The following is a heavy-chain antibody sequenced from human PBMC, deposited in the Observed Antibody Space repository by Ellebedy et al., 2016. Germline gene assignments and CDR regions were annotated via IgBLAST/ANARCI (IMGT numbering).Heavy chain of an antibody. CDR1: GFSFSSYA. CDR3: AKREVVPAAKVDAFDI. Sequence: GESLKISXAASGFSFSSYAMSWVRQAPGKGPEWVSVISDSGSNTYYADSVKGRFTISRDNSKNTLYLQMNSLRAEDTAVYYCAKREVVPAAKVDAFDIWGQGTMVTVSS. V-gene: IGHV3-23*01. CDR2: ISDSGSNT. J-gene: IGHJ3*02. D-gene: IGHD2-2*01.